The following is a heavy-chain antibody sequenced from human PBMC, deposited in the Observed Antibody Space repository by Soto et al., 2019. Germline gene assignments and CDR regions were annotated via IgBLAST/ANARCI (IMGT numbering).Heavy chain of an antibody. D-gene: IGHD3-22*01. V-gene: IGHV5-10-1*01. CDR1: GYSFTSYW. CDR2: IDPSDSYT. J-gene: IGHJ3*02. Sequence: GESLKISCKGSGYSFTSYWISWVRQMPGKGLEWMGRIDPSDSYTNYSPSFQGHVTISADKSISTAYLQWGSLKASDTAMYYCATTAYYYDSSGYYPDAFDIWGQGTMVTVSS. CDR3: ATTAYYYDSSGYYPDAFDI.